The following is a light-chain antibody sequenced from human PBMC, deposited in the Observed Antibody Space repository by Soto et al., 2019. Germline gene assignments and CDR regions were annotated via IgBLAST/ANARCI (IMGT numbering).Light chain of an antibody. CDR1: QTVSHW. J-gene: IGKJ5*01. CDR3: QQLNTYPIT. CDR2: DAS. V-gene: IGKV1-5*01. Sequence: DIHLTQSPSTLSASVGDRVTITCRASQTVSHWLAWYQQKPGKAPKLLIFDASTLQSGVPSRFSGSGSGTEFTLTISSLQPEDFATYYCQQLNTYPITFGQGTRLEIK.